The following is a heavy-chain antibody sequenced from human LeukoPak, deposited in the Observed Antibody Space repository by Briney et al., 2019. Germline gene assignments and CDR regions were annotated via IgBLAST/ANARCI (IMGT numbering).Heavy chain of an antibody. Sequence: GGSLRLSCAASGFTFSSYAMHWVRQAPGKGLEWVAVISYDGSNKYYADSVKGRFTISRDNSKNTLYLQMNSLRAEDTAVYYCAKCYSPPTHGFSSSSWGYFDYWGQGTLVTVSS. D-gene: IGHD6-13*01. V-gene: IGHV3-30-3*01. CDR2: ISYDGSNK. J-gene: IGHJ4*02. CDR3: AKCYSPPTHGFSSSSWGYFDY. CDR1: GFTFSSYA.